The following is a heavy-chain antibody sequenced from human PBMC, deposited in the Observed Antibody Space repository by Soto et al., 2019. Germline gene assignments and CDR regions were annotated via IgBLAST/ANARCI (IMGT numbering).Heavy chain of an antibody. CDR1: GYTFTGYY. D-gene: IGHD5-12*01. CDR2: INPNSGGT. CDR3: ARDPGYSGYDSRAFDI. Sequence: ASVKVSCKASGYTFTGYYMHWVRQAPGQGLEWMGWINPNSGGTNYAQKFQGWVTMTRDTSISTAYMELSRLRSDDTAVYYCARDPGYSGYDSRAFDIWGQGTRVTVSS. V-gene: IGHV1-2*04. J-gene: IGHJ3*02.